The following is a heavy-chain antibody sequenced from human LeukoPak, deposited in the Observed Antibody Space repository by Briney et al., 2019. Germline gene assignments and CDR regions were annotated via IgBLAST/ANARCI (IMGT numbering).Heavy chain of an antibody. Sequence: GASVKVSCKASGGTFISYAISWVRQAPGQGLEWMGGIIPIFGTANYAQKFQGRVTITADESTSTAYMELSSLRSEDTAVYYCARPRTSGARSAKFDYWGQGTLVTVSS. CDR3: ARPRTSGARSAKFDY. CDR2: IIPIFGTA. J-gene: IGHJ4*02. V-gene: IGHV1-69*01. CDR1: GGTFISYA. D-gene: IGHD1-26*01.